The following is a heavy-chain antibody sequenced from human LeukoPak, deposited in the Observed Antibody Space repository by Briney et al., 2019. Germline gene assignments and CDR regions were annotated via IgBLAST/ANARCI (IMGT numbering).Heavy chain of an antibody. J-gene: IGHJ4*02. Sequence: GGSLRLSCAVSGFTFSNYSMNWVRQAPGKGLEWVSYISSSNSTIYYADSVKGRFTISRDNAKNSLYLQMNSLRAEDTAVYYCARDSGSGNNDYWGQGTLVTVSS. CDR1: GFTFSNYS. D-gene: IGHD1-26*01. CDR2: ISSSNSTI. V-gene: IGHV3-48*01. CDR3: ARDSGSGNNDY.